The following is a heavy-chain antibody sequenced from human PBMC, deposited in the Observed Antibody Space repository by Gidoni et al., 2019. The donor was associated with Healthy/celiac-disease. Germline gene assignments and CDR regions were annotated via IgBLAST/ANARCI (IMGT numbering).Heavy chain of an antibody. Sequence: EVQLVESGGGLVKPGGSLRLSCAASGCTFRSYSMNWVRQAPGKGLEWGSSISSSSSYIYYADSVTGRFTISRDNSKNSLFLQMNRLRAEDTAVYYCARDLAPNPFDYYASSGPLFDWGQGTLVTVSS. V-gene: IGHV3-21*01. CDR1: GCTFRSYS. D-gene: IGHD3-22*01. CDR2: ISSSSSYI. CDR3: ARDLAPNPFDYYASSGPLFD. J-gene: IGHJ4*02.